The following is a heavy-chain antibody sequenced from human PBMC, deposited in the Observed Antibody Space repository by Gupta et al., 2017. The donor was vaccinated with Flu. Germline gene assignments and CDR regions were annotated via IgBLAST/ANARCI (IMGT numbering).Heavy chain of an antibody. Sequence: QVQLQQWGAGLLKPSETLSLTCAVYHESFNGYYWRWIRQPPGKGLEWIGEINHSGSTNYNPSLMSRVTMSVDTSRKQFSLELSSVTAADTAVYYCAGRKNHFDFWSTRYKVGAFDIWGQGTMVTVSS. D-gene: IGHD3-3*01. CDR3: AGRKNHFDFWSTRYKVGAFDI. CDR2: INHSGST. V-gene: IGHV4-34*02. CDR1: HESFNGYY. J-gene: IGHJ3*02.